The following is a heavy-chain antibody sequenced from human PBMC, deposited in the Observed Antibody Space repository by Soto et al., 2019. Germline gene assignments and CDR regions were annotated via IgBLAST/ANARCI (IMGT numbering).Heavy chain of an antibody. CDR2: ISAYNGNT. CDR3: ARYRTKVPVAFDV. J-gene: IGHJ3*01. V-gene: IGHV1-18*01. D-gene: IGHD3-16*02. Sequence: ASVKVSCKASGYTFTSYGISWVRQAPGQGLEWMGWISAYNGNTNYAQKLQGRVTMTTNTSTSTAYMDVSGLRSEYTGVYYCARYRTKVPVAFDVWGQGTMVTVSS. CDR1: GYTFTSYG.